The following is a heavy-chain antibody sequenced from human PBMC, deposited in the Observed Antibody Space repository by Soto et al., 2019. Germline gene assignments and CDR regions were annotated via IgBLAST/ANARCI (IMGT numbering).Heavy chain of an antibody. CDR1: GDSINSDKYY. D-gene: IGHD3-9*01. V-gene: IGHV4-39*01. J-gene: IGHJ4*02. CDR2: IYYRGNT. CDR3: ARLEGLATISYYFDF. Sequence: QLQESGPGPVKPSETLSLTCSVSGDSINSDKYYWGWIRQPPGKGLEWIGSIYYRGNTYYNPSLQTRVTISLDKSKSQFSLGLNSVTAADSAVYFCARLEGLATISYYFDFWGQGAQVTVSS.